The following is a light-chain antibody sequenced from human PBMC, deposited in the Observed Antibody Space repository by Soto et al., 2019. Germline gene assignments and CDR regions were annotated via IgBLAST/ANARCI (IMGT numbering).Light chain of an antibody. CDR2: DAS. J-gene: IGKJ2*01. V-gene: IGKV3-11*01. CDR1: QSVGNY. Sequence: ESVLTQSPVTLSLSPGERATLSCRASQSVGNYSAWYQQKPGQAPRLLIYDASNRATGIPARFSGSGSGTDFTLTISSLEPEDFAVYYCQQRDNWYTFGQGTKLEIK. CDR3: QQRDNWYT.